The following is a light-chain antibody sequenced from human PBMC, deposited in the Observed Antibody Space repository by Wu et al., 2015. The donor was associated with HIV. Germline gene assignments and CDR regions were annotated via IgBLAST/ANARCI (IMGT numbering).Light chain of an antibody. V-gene: IGKV3-20*01. CDR1: QSVSSTY. CDR3: HQYGRSPPFT. Sequence: EFVLTQSPGTLSLSPGERATLSCRASQSVSSTYLAWYQQKPGQPPRLLIYGGSRRATGIPDRFSGSGSGTDFSLTISRLEPEDFAVYYCHQYGRSPPFTFGPGTKVDVK. J-gene: IGKJ3*01. CDR2: GGS.